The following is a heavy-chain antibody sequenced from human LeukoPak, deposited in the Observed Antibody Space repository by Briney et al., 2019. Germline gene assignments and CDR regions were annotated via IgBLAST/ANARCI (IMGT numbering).Heavy chain of an antibody. CDR3: ARGPQVLRGRGVDTYG. CDR1: GYTFTSYG. CDR2: MNPNSGNT. J-gene: IGHJ4*02. D-gene: IGHD3-10*01. Sequence: ASVKVSCKASGYTFTSYGINWVRQAPGQGLEWMGWMNPNSGNTGYAQKFQGRVTMTRNTSISTAYMELSSLRSEDTAVYYCARGPQVLRGRGVDTYGWGQGTLVTVSS. V-gene: IGHV1-8*01.